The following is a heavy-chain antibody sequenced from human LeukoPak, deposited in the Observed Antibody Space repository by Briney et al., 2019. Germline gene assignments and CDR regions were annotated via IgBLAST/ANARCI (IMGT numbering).Heavy chain of an antibody. J-gene: IGHJ4*02. CDR3: ARDFSAWSRDY. CDR1: GFTFNTYG. Sequence: GGSLRLSCGVSGFTFNTYGMTWVRQAPGKGLEWVSTIDYTGAGTYYADSVKDRFTISRDNFKNKVYLQMNSLRDKDTAVYYCARDFSAWSRDYWGQGALITVSS. CDR2: IDYTGAGT. V-gene: IGHV3-23*01. D-gene: IGHD1-26*01.